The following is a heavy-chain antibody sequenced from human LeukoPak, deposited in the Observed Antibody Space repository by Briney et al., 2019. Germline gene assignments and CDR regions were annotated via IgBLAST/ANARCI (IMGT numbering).Heavy chain of an antibody. CDR3: ARVALGIPYYFDY. CDR2: IYYSGST. V-gene: IGHV4-59*01. CDR1: GGSFSGYY. D-gene: IGHD7-27*01. Sequence: SETLSLTCAVYGGSFSGYYWSWIRQPPGKGLEWIGYIYYSGSTNYNPSLKSRVTISVDTSKNQFSLKLSSVTAADTAVYYYARVALGIPYYFDYWGQGTLVTVSS. J-gene: IGHJ4*02.